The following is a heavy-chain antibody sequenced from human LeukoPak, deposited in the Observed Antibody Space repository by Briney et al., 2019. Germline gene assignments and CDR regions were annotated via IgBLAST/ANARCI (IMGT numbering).Heavy chain of an antibody. Sequence: GGSLRLSCAASGFTFSIHGMNWVRQAPGKGLEWVSGISPSGDTTYYADSVKGRFTISRDNFKNTLYLQMNSLRVEDTAIYYCARTGNSRFDYWGQGTLVTVSS. D-gene: IGHD1-7*01. CDR3: ARTGNSRFDY. V-gene: IGHV3-23*01. CDR1: GFTFSIHG. J-gene: IGHJ4*02. CDR2: ISPSGDTT.